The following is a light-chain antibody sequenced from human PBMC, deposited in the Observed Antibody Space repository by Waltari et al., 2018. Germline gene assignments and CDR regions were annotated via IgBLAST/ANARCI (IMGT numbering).Light chain of an antibody. J-gene: IGLJ2*01. CDR1: SSHVGGYNY. V-gene: IGLV2-23*02. Sequence: QSALTQPASVSGSPGQSITIPCTGPSSHVGGYNYVPWYQQYPGNAPKLKIYDVSKRPSGVSNRFSGSKSGNTASLTISGLQAEDEADYYCCSYAGSSTHVLFGGGTKLTVL. CDR2: DVS. CDR3: CSYAGSSTHVL.